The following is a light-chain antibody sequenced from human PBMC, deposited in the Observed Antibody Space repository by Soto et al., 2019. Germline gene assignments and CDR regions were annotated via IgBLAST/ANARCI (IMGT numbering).Light chain of an antibody. V-gene: IGLV4-69*01. CDR1: SGHSSYT. CDR2: LNTDGSH. J-gene: IGLJ2*01. Sequence: QPVLTQSPSASASLGASVKLTCTLSSGHSSYTIAWHQQQPEKGPRYLMKLNTDGSHSRGDGIPDRFSGSRSGAERYLTISRLQSEDEADYYCQTWGAGIVVFGGGTKVTVL. CDR3: QTWGAGIVV.